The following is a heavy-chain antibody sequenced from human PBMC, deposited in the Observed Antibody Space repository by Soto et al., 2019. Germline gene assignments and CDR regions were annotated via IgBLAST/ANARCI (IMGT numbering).Heavy chain of an antibody. Sequence: GGSMRVSSEACRLRFNNAVMGGVRKAPGKGLEWVGRIKRKTDGATTDYAPPVRGRFTISRDDSKNTLYLQMNSLKTEDTAVYFCSTDSYDFVWGSYRFLQYRGQRTLGTGSS. D-gene: IGHD3-16*02. CDR1: RLRFNNAV. CDR2: IKRKTDGATT. CDR3: STDSYDFVWGSYRFLQY. J-gene: IGHJ4*02. V-gene: IGHV3-15*01.